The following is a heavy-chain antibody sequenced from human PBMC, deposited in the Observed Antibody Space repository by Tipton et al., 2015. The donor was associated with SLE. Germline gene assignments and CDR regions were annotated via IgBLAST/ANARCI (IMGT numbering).Heavy chain of an antibody. CDR1: GGSISSFH. D-gene: IGHD3-16*01. J-gene: IGHJ3*02. CDR3: ARENYAESRGI. Sequence: TLSLTCTVSGGSISSFHWSWIRQPAGTGLQWIGRIHTSEGTNYNPSLKSRVAMSIDTSKNQFSLNLNSVTAADTAVYYCARENYAESRGIWGQGTMVTVSS. V-gene: IGHV4-4*07. CDR2: IHTSEGT.